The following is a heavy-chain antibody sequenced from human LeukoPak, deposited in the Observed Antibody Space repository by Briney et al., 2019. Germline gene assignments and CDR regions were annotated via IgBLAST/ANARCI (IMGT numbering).Heavy chain of an antibody. CDR3: AKAHSSSWYGDFDY. D-gene: IGHD6-13*01. J-gene: IGHJ4*02. CDR2: ISGSGGST. V-gene: IGHV3-23*01. CDR1: GFTFSSYA. Sequence: GGSLRLSCAASGFTFSSYAMSWVRQAPGKGLEWVSAISGSGGSTYYADSVKGRSTISRDNSKNTLYLQMNSLRAEDTAVYYCAKAHSSSWYGDFDYWGQGTLVTVSS.